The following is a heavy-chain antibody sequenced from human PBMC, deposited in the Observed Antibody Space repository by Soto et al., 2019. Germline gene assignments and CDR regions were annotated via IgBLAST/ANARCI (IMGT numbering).Heavy chain of an antibody. Sequence: SVKVSCKASGGTFSSYAISCVRQAPGQGLEWMGGIIPIFGTANYAQKFQGRVTITADESTSTAYMELSSLRSEDTAVYYCARKGGIDYGDYDDYYYGMDVWGQGTTVTVSS. D-gene: IGHD4-17*01. CDR2: IIPIFGTA. V-gene: IGHV1-69*13. CDR1: GGTFSSYA. J-gene: IGHJ6*02. CDR3: ARKGGIDYGDYDDYYYGMDV.